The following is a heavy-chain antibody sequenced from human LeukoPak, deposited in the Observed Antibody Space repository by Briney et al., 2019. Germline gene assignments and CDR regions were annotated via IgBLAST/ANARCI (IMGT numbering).Heavy chain of an antibody. CDR2: INPNSGGT. CDR1: GYTFTGYY. CDR3: ARAGDCSGCSCFFGAFDI. J-gene: IGHJ3*02. V-gene: IGHV1-2*02. Sequence: SVNVSCKPSGYTFTGYYMQWVRQAPRQGLEWMGWINPNSGGTNYAQQFQGKVTINRAKPISTAYMELSMLRSDDTAVYHVARAGDCSGCSCFFGAFDIWGQGTMVTVSS. D-gene: IGHD2-15*01.